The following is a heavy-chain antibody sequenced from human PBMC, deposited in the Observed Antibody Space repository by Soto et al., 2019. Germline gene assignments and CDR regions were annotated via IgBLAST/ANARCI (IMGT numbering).Heavy chain of an antibody. Sequence: GASVKVSCKASGYTFTSYAMHWVRQAPGQRLEWMGWINAGNGNTKYSQKFQGRVTITRDTSASTAYMELSSLRSEDTAVYDCARSHIVVVPAAPNWFDPWGQGTLVTVSS. CDR2: INAGNGNT. V-gene: IGHV1-3*01. D-gene: IGHD2-2*01. CDR1: GYTFTSYA. J-gene: IGHJ5*02. CDR3: ARSHIVVVPAAPNWFDP.